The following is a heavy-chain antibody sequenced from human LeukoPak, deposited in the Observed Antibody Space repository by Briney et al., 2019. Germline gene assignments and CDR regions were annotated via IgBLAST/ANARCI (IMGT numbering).Heavy chain of an antibody. CDR3: TLYNY. Sequence: ASVKVSCKASGYTFTSHDMHWVRQAPGQRLEWMGWINAGNGNTEYAQEFQGRVTITRDTSGSTVYMELSSLSSEDMAVYYCTLYNYWGQGTLVTVSS. D-gene: IGHD2-2*02. CDR1: GYTFTSHD. J-gene: IGHJ4*02. CDR2: INAGNGNT. V-gene: IGHV1-3*03.